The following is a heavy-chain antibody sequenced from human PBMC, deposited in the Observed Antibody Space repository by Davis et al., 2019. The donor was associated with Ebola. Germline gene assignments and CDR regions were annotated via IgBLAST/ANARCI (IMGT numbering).Heavy chain of an antibody. CDR2: ISGNGRST. CDR3: VNPYTKYRNSGNWIDP. Sequence: PGGSLRLSCVVSGFTITIYAMSWVRQAPGKGLEWVSGISGNGRSTYYADSVKGRFTISRDNSKNTLYLQMNSLRAEDTAAYYCVNPYTKYRNSGNWIDPWGQGTMVTVSS. J-gene: IGHJ5*02. D-gene: IGHD6-6*01. V-gene: IGHV3-23*01. CDR1: GFTITIYA.